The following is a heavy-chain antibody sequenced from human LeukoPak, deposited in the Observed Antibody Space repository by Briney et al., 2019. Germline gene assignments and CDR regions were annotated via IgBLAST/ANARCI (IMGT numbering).Heavy chain of an antibody. J-gene: IGHJ5*02. Sequence: SETLSLTCTVSGSSISSYYWSWIRQPPGKGLEWIGYIYYSGSTNYNPSLKSRVTISVDTSKNQFSLKLSSVTAADTAVYYCARLVGVATTNNWFDPWGQGTLVTVSS. V-gene: IGHV4-59*08. CDR2: IYYSGST. D-gene: IGHD5-12*01. CDR3: ARLVGVATTNNWFDP. CDR1: GSSISSYY.